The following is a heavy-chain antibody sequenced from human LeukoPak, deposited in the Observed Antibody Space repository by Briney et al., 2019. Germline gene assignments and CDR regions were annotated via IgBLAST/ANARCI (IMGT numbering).Heavy chain of an antibody. V-gene: IGHV3-64*01. CDR2: ISSNGGST. CDR1: GFTFSSYA. CDR3: ARGGSDSSGYYYFDY. J-gene: IGHJ4*02. D-gene: IGHD3-22*01. Sequence: PGGSLRLSCAASGFTFSSYAMHWVRQAPGKGLEYVSVISSNGGSTYYANSVKGRFTISRDNSKNTLYLQMGSLRAEDMAVYYCARGGSDSSGYYYFDYWGQGTLVTVSS.